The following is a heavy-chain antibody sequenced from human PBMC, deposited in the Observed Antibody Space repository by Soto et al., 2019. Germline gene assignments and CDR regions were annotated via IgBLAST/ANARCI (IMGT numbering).Heavy chain of an antibody. Sequence: GGSLRLSCAASGFTFSSYAMHWVRQAPGKGLEWVAVISYDGSNKYYADSVKGRFTISRDNSKNTLYLQMNSLRAEDTAVYYCARDSSRYSYGPFDYWGQGTLVTVSS. CDR3: ARDSSRYSYGPFDY. V-gene: IGHV3-30-3*01. CDR1: GFTFSSYA. CDR2: ISYDGSNK. D-gene: IGHD5-18*01. J-gene: IGHJ4*02.